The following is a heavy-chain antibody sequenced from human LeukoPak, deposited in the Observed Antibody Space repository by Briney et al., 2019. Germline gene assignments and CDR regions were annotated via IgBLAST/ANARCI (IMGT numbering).Heavy chain of an antibody. CDR3: AKDAGGGLCYFDY. J-gene: IGHJ4*02. CDR1: GYTFTGYY. Sequence: ASVKVSCKASGYTFTGYYMHWVRQAPGQGLEWMGWMNPNSGNTGYAQKFQGRVTITRNTSISTAYMELSSLRAEDTTVYYCAKDAGGGLCYFDYWGQGTLVTVSS. CDR2: MNPNSGNT. D-gene: IGHD2-2*01. V-gene: IGHV1-8*03.